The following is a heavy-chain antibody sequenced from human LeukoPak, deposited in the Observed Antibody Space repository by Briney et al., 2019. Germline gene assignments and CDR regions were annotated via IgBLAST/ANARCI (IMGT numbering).Heavy chain of an antibody. V-gene: IGHV3-48*03. Sequence: GGSLRLSCEASGFTFMSYEMNWVRQLPGKGREWGSYIDTRGDTKYYADSVRGRFTISRDNAKNLLYLQMNNLRAEDTAVYYCARERSYYDRFYYYYYGMDVWGQGPTVTVSS. J-gene: IGHJ6*02. CDR1: GFTFMSYE. CDR3: ARERSYYDRFYYYYYGMDV. CDR2: IDTRGDTK. D-gene: IGHD3-10*01.